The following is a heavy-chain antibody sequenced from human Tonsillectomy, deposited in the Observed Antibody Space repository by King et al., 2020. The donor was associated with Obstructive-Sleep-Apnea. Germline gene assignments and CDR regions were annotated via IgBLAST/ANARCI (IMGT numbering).Heavy chain of an antibody. CDR1: GFTLRIYI. V-gene: IGHV3-21*01. CDR3: ARDNSGFDY. J-gene: IGHJ4*02. CDR2: IGMSRNDI. Sequence: VQLVESWGGLVKPGGSLKLSCSASGFTLRIYIMNWVRQAPRKGLEWVTSIGMSRNDIYYADSVKGRFRISRDNAKNSLHLQMNSLRAEDTAVYYCARDNSGFDYWGQGTLVTVSS. D-gene: IGHD1-26*01.